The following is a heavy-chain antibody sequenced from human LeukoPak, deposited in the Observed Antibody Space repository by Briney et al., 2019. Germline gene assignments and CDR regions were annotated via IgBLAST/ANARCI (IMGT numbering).Heavy chain of an antibody. J-gene: IGHJ4*02. CDR2: MSGSGGST. CDR3: AKHSGGWHATNFDY. D-gene: IGHD6-19*01. CDR1: GFTFSSYA. Sequence: GGSLRLSCAASGFTFSSYAMSWVRQAPGKGLEWVSAMSGSGGSTYYADSVKDWFTISRDNSKNALYLQMNSLRAADTAVYYCAKHSGGWHATNFDYWGQGTLVTVSS. V-gene: IGHV3-23*01.